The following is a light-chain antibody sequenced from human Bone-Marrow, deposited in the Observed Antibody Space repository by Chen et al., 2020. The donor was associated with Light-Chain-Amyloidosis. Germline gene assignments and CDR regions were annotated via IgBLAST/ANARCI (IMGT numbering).Light chain of an antibody. J-gene: IGLJ2*01. Sequence: QSALTQPASVSGSPGPSITIPCTGTSSDVGHYNYVSWYQQHPGKAPKILINDVSNRPSGVSNRFSGSKSGNKASLAISGLQAEDEADYYCSSYTSTYTLRFGGGTKLTVI. CDR1: SSDVGHYNY. CDR3: SSYTSTYTLR. CDR2: DVS. V-gene: IGLV2-14*03.